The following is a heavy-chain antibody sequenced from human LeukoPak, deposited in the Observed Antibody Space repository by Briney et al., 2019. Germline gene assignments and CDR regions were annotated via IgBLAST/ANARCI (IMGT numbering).Heavy chain of an antibody. V-gene: IGHV1-8*01. D-gene: IGHD3-22*01. CDR1: GYTFTNYE. CDR2: MNPNNGDT. J-gene: IGHJ4*02. Sequence: ASVKVSCKASGYTFTNYEIYWVRQATGHGLEWMGWMNPNNGDTAYAQKFQGRITMTRSTSITTAYMELSGLRSDDTAVYYCARGLGSYDSSELTWPMISFWGQGTQVTVSS. CDR3: ARGLGSYDSSELTWPMISF.